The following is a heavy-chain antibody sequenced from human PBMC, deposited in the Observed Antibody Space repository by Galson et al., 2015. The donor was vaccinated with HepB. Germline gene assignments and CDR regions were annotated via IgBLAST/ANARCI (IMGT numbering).Heavy chain of an antibody. CDR2: IYSGGIGST. CDR3: ATLDSSGSYLEN. D-gene: IGHD1-26*01. V-gene: IGHV3-53*01. Sequence: SLRLSCAASGFTVSSNYMTWVRQAPGKGLEWVSVIYSGGIGSTYYTDSVKGRFTISRDNFKNTLYLQMNSLKAEDTAVYYCATLDSSGSYLENWGQGTLVTVSS. CDR1: GFTVSSNY. J-gene: IGHJ4*02.